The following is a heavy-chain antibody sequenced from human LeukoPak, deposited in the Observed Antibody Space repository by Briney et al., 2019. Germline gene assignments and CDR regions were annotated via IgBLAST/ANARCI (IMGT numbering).Heavy chain of an antibody. CDR2: ISAYNGNT. CDR3: AREPPIIAAAVSRWFDP. V-gene: IGHV1-18*01. J-gene: IGHJ5*02. Sequence: GASVKVSCKASGYTFTSYGISWVRQAPGQGLEWMGWISAYNGNTNYAQKLQGRVTMTTDTSTSTAYMELRSLRSDDTAVYYCAREPPIIAAAVSRWFDPWGQGTLVTVSS. CDR1: GYTFTSYG. D-gene: IGHD6-13*01.